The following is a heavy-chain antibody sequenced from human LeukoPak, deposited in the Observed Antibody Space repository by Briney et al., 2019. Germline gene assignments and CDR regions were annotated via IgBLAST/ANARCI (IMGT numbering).Heavy chain of an antibody. CDR2: INHSGST. V-gene: IGHV4-34*01. CDR3: ARGQIGYFNY. J-gene: IGHJ4*02. CDR1: GGSFSGYY. D-gene: IGHD3-22*01. Sequence: SETLSLTCAVCGGSFSGYYWSWIRQPPGKGLEWIGEINHSGSTNYNPSLKSRVTISVDTSKNQFSLKLSSVTAADTAVYYCARGQIGYFNYWGQGTLVTVSS.